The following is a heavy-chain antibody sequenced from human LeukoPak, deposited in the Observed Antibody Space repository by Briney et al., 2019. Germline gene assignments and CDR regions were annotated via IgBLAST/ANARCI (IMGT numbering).Heavy chain of an antibody. J-gene: IGHJ4*02. D-gene: IGHD3-9*01. CDR2: ISSSSTI. CDR3: ARDPTYYDILTGYLY. V-gene: IGHV3-48*01. CDR1: GFTFSSYS. Sequence: GGSLRLSCAASGFTFSSYSMNWVRQAPGKGLEWVSYISSSSTIYYADSVKGRFTISRDNAKNSLYLQMNSLRAEDTAVYYCARDPTYYDILTGYLYWGQGTLVTVSS.